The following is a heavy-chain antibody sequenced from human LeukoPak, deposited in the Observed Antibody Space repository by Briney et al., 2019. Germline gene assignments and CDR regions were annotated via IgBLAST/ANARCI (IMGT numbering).Heavy chain of an antibody. CDR1: GFYFSSYG. J-gene: IGHJ4*02. Sequence: GGSLRLSCAASGFYFSSYGMHWVRQAPGKGLEWVAVIWYDGSNKYYADSVKGRFTISRDNSKNTLYLQMNSLRAEDTAVYYCARSSGGSSSWYVYWGQGTLVTVSS. CDR3: ARSSGGSSSWYVY. D-gene: IGHD6-13*01. CDR2: IWYDGSNK. V-gene: IGHV3-33*01.